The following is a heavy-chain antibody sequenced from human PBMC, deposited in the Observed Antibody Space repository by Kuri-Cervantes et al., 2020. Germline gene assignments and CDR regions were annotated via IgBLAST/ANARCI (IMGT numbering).Heavy chain of an antibody. CDR1: GGSISSYY. CDR2: IYYSGST. J-gene: IGHJ6*03. V-gene: IGHV4-59*01. D-gene: IGHD1-1*01. Sequence: GSLRLSCTVSGGSISSYYWSWIRQPPGKGLEWIGYIYYSGSTNYNPSLKSRVTISVDTPKNQFSLKLSSVTAADTAVYYCATRAYPDYYMDVWGKGTTVTVSS. CDR3: ATRAYPDYYMDV.